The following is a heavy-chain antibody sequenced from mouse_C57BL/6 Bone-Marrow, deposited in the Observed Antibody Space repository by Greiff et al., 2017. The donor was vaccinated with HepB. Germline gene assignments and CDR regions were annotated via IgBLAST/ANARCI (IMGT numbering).Heavy chain of an antibody. D-gene: IGHD2-4*01. J-gene: IGHJ3*01. CDR3: TYDYDPWFAY. V-gene: IGHV1-77*01. CDR2: IGPGSGST. CDR1: GYTFTDYY. Sequence: VQLQQSGAELVKPGASVKISCKASGYTFTDYYINWVKQRPGQGLEWIGKIGPGSGSTYYNEKFKGKATLTADKSSSTAYMQISSLASEDSAVYFCTYDYDPWFAYWGQGTLVTVSA.